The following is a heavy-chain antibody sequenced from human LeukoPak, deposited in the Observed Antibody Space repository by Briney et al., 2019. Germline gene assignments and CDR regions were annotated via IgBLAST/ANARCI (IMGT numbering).Heavy chain of an antibody. CDR1: GGSINSGDYY. CDR2: VYYSGST. D-gene: IGHD5-12*01. CDR3: ARGTDMTPISGYYSFVY. J-gene: IGHJ4*02. V-gene: IGHV4-30-4*01. Sequence: SQTLSLTCTVSGGSINSGDYYWSWIRQPPGKGLEWIGYVYYSGSTSYNPSLKGRVTISVDTSKNQISLRLNSVTAADTAVYYCARGTDMTPISGYYSFVYWGQGTLVSVSS.